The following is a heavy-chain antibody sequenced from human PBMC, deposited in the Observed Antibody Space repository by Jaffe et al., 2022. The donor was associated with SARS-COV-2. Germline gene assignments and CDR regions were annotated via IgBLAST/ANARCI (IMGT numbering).Heavy chain of an antibody. CDR2: IYYSGST. V-gene: IGHV4-39*01. J-gene: IGHJ4*02. Sequence: QLQLQESGPGLVKPSETLSLTCTVSGGSISSSSYYWGWIRQPPGKGLEWIGSIYYSGSTYYNPSLKSRVTISVDTSKNQFSLKLSSVTAADTAVYYCARLDAAWLAYFDYWGQGTLVTVSS. D-gene: IGHD6-19*01. CDR3: ARLDAAWLAYFDY. CDR1: GGSISSSSYY.